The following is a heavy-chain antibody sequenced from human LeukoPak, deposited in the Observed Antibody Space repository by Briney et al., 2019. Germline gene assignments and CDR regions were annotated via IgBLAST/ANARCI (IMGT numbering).Heavy chain of an antibody. Sequence: PSETLSLTCTVSGGSISSYYWSWIRQPPGKGLKWIGYIYYSGSTNYNPSLKSRVTISVDTSKNQFSLKLSSVTAADTAVYYCARVPSSGWYRDAFDIWGQGTMVTVSS. CDR3: ARVPSSGWYRDAFDI. D-gene: IGHD6-19*01. V-gene: IGHV4-59*01. CDR2: IYYSGST. CDR1: GGSISSYY. J-gene: IGHJ3*02.